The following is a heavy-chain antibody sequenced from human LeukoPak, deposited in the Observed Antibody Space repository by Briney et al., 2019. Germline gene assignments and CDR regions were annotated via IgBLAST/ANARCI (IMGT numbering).Heavy chain of an antibody. D-gene: IGHD6-19*01. Sequence: PGGSLRLSCAASGFTFVTYTMSWVRQAPGKGLEWVSSISSSGGIIYYADSVTGRFTISRDNAKNSLYLQMNSLRAEDTAVYYCSRGGIRESGGWSGYWGQGTLVTVSS. CDR1: GFTFVTYT. CDR2: ISSSGGII. V-gene: IGHV3-21*01. CDR3: SRGGIRESGGWSGY. J-gene: IGHJ4*02.